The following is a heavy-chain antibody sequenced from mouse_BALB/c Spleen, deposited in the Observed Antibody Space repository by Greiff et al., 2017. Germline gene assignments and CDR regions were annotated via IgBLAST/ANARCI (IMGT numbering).Heavy chain of an antibody. CDR3: ARRGYYYGSSPYYFDY. D-gene: IGHD1-1*01. V-gene: IGHV5-12-1*01. J-gene: IGHJ2*01. Sequence: DVMLVESGGGLVKPGGSLKLSCAASGFAFSSYDMSWVRQTPEKRLEWVAYISSGGGSTYYPDTVKGRFTISRDNAKNTLYLQMSSLKSEDTAMYYCARRGYYYGSSPYYFDYWGQGTTLTVAS. CDR1: GFAFSSYD. CDR2: ISSGGGST.